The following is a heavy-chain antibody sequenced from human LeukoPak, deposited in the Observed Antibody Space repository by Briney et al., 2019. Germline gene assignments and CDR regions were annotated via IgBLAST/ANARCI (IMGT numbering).Heavy chain of an antibody. V-gene: IGHV4-38-2*02. CDR2: IYHSGST. CDR3: SREGQMATIFAFDI. CDR1: GYSLSSGYY. J-gene: IGHJ3*02. Sequence: SETLSLTCTVSGYSLSSGYYWAWIRRPPGKGLEWIGSIYHSGSTYYNPSLKSRVTISLDTSKNQFSLNLSSVTAPDTAVSYSSREGQMATIFAFDIWGQGTMVTVSS. D-gene: IGHD5-24*01.